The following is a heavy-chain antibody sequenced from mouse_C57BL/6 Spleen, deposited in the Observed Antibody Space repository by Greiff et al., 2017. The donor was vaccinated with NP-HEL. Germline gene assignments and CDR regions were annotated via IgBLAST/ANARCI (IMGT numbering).Heavy chain of an antibody. J-gene: IGHJ1*03. D-gene: IGHD2-4*01. V-gene: IGHV1-81*01. Sequence: QVQLKESGAELARPGASVKLSCKASGYTFTSYGISWVKQRTGQGLEWIGEIYPRSGNTYYNEKFKGKATLTADKSSSTAYMELRSLTSEDSAVYFCAREGDYDDWYFDVWGTGTTVTVSS. CDR3: AREGDYDDWYFDV. CDR1: GYTFTSYG. CDR2: IYPRSGNT.